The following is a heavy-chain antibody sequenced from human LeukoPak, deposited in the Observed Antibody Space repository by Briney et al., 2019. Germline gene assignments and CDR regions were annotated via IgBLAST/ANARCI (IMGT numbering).Heavy chain of an antibody. Sequence: SETLSLTCTVSGGSISSSYWNWIRQPPGRGLEWIGDIHYSGSTNYNPSLKSRVTISVDTSKNQFSLKLSSVTAADTAVYYCAWYSSGWPGYFQHWGQGTLVTVSS. CDR2: IHYSGST. CDR1: GGSISSSY. D-gene: IGHD6-19*01. CDR3: AWYSSGWPGYFQH. J-gene: IGHJ1*01. V-gene: IGHV4-59*01.